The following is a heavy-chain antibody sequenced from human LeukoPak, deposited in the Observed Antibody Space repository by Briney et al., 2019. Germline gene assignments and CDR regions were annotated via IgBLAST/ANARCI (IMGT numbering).Heavy chain of an antibody. CDR3: ARGKRAGDSYYFDY. CDR2: IYSSGST. J-gene: IGHJ4*02. CDR1: GDSISSYY. V-gene: IGHV4-59*01. D-gene: IGHD2-21*02. Sequence: SETLSLTCTVSGDSISSYYWNWIRQPPGTGLEWIGYIYSSGSTSYTPSLRSRVTMSGDTSKNQFSLKLRSVTAADTAVYYCARGKRAGDSYYFDYWGQGILVTVSS.